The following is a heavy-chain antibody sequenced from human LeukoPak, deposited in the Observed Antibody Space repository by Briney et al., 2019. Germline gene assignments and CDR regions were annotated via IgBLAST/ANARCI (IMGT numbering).Heavy chain of an antibody. CDR2: ISYDGSNK. D-gene: IGHD3-22*01. V-gene: IGHV3-30*04. CDR1: GFTFSSYA. CDR3: VRPIWAYYYDSSGYYYDY. J-gene: IGHJ4*02. Sequence: PGGSLRLSCAASGFTFSSYAMHWVRQAPGKGLEWVAVISYDGSNKYYADSVKGRFTISRDNSKNTLYLQMNSLRAEDTAVYYCVRPIWAYYYDSSGYYYDYWGQGTLVTVSS.